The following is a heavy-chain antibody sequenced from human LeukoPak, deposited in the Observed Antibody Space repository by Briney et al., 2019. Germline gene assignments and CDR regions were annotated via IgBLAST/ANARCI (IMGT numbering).Heavy chain of an antibody. CDR3: ARAGSGYFIPDAFDI. V-gene: IGHV4-30-2*01. CDR2: IYHSGST. J-gene: IGHJ3*02. CDR1: GGSISSGGYY. D-gene: IGHD3-22*01. Sequence: SETLSLTCTVSGGSISSGGYYWGWIRQPPGKGLEWIGYIYHSGSTYYNPSLKSRVTISVDRSKNQFSLKLSSVTAADTAVYYCARAGSGYFIPDAFDIWGQGTMVTVSS.